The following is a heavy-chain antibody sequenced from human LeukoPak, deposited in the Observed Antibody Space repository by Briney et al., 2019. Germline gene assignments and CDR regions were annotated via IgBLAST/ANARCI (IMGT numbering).Heavy chain of an antibody. Sequence: GGSLRLSCAASGFTFSSYSMNWVRQAPGKGLEWVSSISSSSSCIYYADSVKGRFTISRDNAKNSLYLQMNSLRAEDTAVYYCARDGADYWYFDLWGRGTLVTVSS. D-gene: IGHD3-16*01. CDR1: GFTFSSYS. CDR3: ARDGADYWYFDL. J-gene: IGHJ2*01. V-gene: IGHV3-21*01. CDR2: ISSSSSCI.